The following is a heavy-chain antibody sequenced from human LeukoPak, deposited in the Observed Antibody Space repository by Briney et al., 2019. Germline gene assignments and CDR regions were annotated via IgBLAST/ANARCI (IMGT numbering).Heavy chain of an antibody. CDR3: ARDLEREQQLDPIDY. CDR1: GFTFSSYA. J-gene: IGHJ4*02. D-gene: IGHD6-13*01. V-gene: IGHV3-30-3*01. Sequence: PGRSLRLSCAASGFTFSSYAMHWVRQAPGKGLEWVAVISYDGSNKYYADSVKGRFTISRDNSKNTLYLQMNSLRAEDTAVYYCARDLEREQQLDPIDYWGQGTLVTVSS. CDR2: ISYDGSNK.